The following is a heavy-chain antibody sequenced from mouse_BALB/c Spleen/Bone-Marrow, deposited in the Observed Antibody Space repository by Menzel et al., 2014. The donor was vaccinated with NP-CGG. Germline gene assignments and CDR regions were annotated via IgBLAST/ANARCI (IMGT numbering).Heavy chain of an antibody. Sequence: EVHLVESGGGLVQPGGSLRLSCAPSGFTFTDYYMNWVRQPPGKALEWLGFLRTKANGYTTEYSASVKSRFTISRDNSQNILYLQMNTLRVDDRATYYCARDKGRVFFDYWGQGTTHTVSS. CDR3: ARDKGRVFFDY. J-gene: IGHJ2*01. V-gene: IGHV7-3*02. CDR1: GFTFTDYY. CDR2: LRTKANGYTT.